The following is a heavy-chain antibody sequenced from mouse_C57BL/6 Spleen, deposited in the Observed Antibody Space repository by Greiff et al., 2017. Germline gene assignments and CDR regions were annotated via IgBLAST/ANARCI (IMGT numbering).Heavy chain of an antibody. D-gene: IGHD1-1*02. V-gene: IGHV1-52*01. Sequence: QVQLKQPGAELVRPGSSVKLSCKASGYTFTSYWMHWVKQRPIQGLEWIGNIDPSDSETHYNQKFKDKATLTVDKSSSTAYMQLSSLTSEDSAVYYCARRPTGGYYFDYWGQGTTLTVSS. J-gene: IGHJ2*01. CDR1: GYTFTSYW. CDR3: ARRPTGGYYFDY. CDR2: IDPSDSET.